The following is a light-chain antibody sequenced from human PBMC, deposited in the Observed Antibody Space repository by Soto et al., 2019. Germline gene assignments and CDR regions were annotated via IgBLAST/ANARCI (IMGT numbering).Light chain of an antibody. CDR3: QQYGSSPKT. CDR1: QSVSSSY. Sequence: ELVLTQSPGTLSLSPGARATLSCRASQSVSSSYLAWYQQKPGQAPRLLIYGASSRATGIPDRFSGSGSGTDFTLTISRLEPEDFAVYYGQQYGSSPKTFGQGTKVESK. V-gene: IGKV3-20*01. CDR2: GAS. J-gene: IGKJ1*01.